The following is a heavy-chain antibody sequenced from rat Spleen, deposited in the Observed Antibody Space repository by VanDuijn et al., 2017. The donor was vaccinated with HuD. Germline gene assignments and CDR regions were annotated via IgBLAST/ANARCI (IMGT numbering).Heavy chain of an antibody. CDR1: GFTFSNYY. CDR2: ISTGGGST. D-gene: IGHD1-11*01. V-gene: IGHV5-25*01. CDR3: ARREGGLFDY. J-gene: IGHJ2*01. Sequence: EVQLVESGGGLVQPGRSLKLSCAASGFTFSNYYMAWVRQAPTKGLEWVAYISTGGGSTYYRDSVKGRFTISRDNAKSTLYLQMDSLRSEDTATYYCARREGGLFDYWGQGVMVTVSS.